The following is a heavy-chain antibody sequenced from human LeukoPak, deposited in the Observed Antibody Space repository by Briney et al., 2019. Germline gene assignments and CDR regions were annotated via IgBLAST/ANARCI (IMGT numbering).Heavy chain of an antibody. CDR3: ARSSLGWNPEGEWFDP. V-gene: IGHV1-2*02. Sequence: ASVKVSCKASGYTFTGYYMHWVRQAPGQGLEWMGWINPNSGGTNYAQKFQGRVTMTRDTSISTAYMELSRLRSDDTAVYYCARSSLGWNPEGEWFDPWGQGTLVTVSS. CDR2: INPNSGGT. CDR1: GYTFTGYY. D-gene: IGHD1-1*01. J-gene: IGHJ5*02.